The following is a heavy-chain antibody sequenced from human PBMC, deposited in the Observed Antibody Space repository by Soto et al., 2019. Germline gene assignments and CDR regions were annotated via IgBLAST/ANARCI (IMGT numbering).Heavy chain of an antibody. J-gene: IGHJ4*02. V-gene: IGHV3-53*01. CDR2: IYSGGST. Sequence: GGSLRLSCAASGFTVSSNYMTWVRQAPGKGLEWVSVIYSGGSTYYADSVKGRFTISRDNSKNTLYLQMNSLRAEDTAVYYCARDPMGATSYWGQGALVTVSS. CDR3: ARDPMGATSY. CDR1: GFTVSSNY. D-gene: IGHD1-26*01.